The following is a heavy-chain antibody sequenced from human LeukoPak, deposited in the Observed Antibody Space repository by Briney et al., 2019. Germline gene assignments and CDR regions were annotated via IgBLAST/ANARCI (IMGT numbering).Heavy chain of an antibody. J-gene: IGHJ4*02. V-gene: IGHV4-34*01. Sequence: PSETLSLTCAVYGGSFSGYYWSWIRQPPGKGLEWIGEINHSGSTNYNPSLKSRVTISVDTSKNQFSLKLSSVTAADTAVYYCAGLGWWDSWGQGTLVTVSS. D-gene: IGHD2-15*01. CDR2: INHSGST. CDR1: GGSFSGYY. CDR3: AGLGWWDS.